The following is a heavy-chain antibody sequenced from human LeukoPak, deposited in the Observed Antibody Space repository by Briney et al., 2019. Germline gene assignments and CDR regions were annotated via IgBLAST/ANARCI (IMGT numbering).Heavy chain of an antibody. CDR2: INPNSGGT. J-gene: IGHJ5*02. CDR3: ARRVEYHLLYWFDP. CDR1: GYTFTGYY. Sequence: ASVKVSCKASGYTFTGYYMHWVRQAPGQGLEWMGWINPNSGGTNYAQKFQGRVTMTRDTSISTAYMELSRLRSDDTAVYYCARRVEYHLLYWFDPWGQGTLVTVSS. D-gene: IGHD2-2*01. V-gene: IGHV1-2*02.